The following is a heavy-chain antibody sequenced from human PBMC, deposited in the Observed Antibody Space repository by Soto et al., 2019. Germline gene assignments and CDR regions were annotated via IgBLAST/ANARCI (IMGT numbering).Heavy chain of an antibody. Sequence: ASVRVSCKASGYTFIDYYMHCGRHAPGQGLEWVGCINPNSGDTNYAQKCQGRVTMTRDTSINTAYMELTRLRADDTAVYYCAGPQVVESDYYYYGLDVWGQGTTVTVSS. CDR1: GYTFIDYY. CDR3: AGPQVVESDYYYYGLDV. J-gene: IGHJ6*02. V-gene: IGHV1-2*02. D-gene: IGHD2-15*01. CDR2: INPNSGDT.